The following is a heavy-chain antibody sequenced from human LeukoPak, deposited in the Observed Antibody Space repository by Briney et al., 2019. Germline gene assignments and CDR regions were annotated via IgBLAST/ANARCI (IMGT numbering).Heavy chain of an antibody. Sequence: GGSLRLSCAASGFTFSSYGMHWVRQAPGKGLEWVALIFYDGSNKYYVDSVEGRFTISRDNSKNMLYLQMNSLRAEDTAVYYCARDLLYSGSYSWYFDLWGRGTPVTVSS. J-gene: IGHJ2*01. CDR1: GFTFSSYG. D-gene: IGHD1-26*01. CDR2: IFYDGSNK. CDR3: ARDLLYSGSYSWYFDL. V-gene: IGHV3-33*01.